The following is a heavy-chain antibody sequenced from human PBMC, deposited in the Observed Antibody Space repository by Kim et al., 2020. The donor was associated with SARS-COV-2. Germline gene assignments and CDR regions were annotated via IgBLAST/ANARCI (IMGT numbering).Heavy chain of an antibody. D-gene: IGHD2-2*01. CDR1: GYTSTTYD. J-gene: IGHJ4*02. Sequence: ASVKVSCKASGYTSTTYDMNWVRQAPGQGLEWMGWINTNTGNPTYAQGFTGRIVFSLDTSVSTAYLQISSLKAEDTAMYYCARGKGFCSSASCYGDYWGQGTLVTVSS. CDR3: ARGKGFCSSASCYGDY. CDR2: INTNTGNP. V-gene: IGHV7-4-1*02.